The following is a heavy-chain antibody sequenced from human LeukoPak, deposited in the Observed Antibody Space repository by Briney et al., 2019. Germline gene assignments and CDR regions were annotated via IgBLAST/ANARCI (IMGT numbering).Heavy chain of an antibody. CDR3: ARDLDGSGYYLDY. V-gene: IGHV4-31*03. CDR1: GGSISSGDYY. CDR2: IYYSGST. Sequence: SETLSLTCTVSGGSISSGDYYWSWIRQHPGKGLVWIGYIYYSGSTYYNPSLKSRVTISVDTYKNQFTLKLSSVTAADTDVYYCARDLDGSGYYLDYWGQGTLVTVSS. J-gene: IGHJ4*02. D-gene: IGHD3-3*01.